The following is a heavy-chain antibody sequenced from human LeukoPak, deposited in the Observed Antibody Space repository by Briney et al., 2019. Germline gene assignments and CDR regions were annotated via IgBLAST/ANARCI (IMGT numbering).Heavy chain of an antibody. CDR3: AKDWARVSPLGVYGMGV. CDR1: GFTFSSYA. J-gene: IGHJ6*02. D-gene: IGHD2-8*01. CDR2: ISYDGSNK. V-gene: IGHV3-30-3*01. Sequence: QPGGSLRLSCAASGFTFSSYAMHWVRQAPGKGLEWVAVISYDGSNKYYADSVKGRFTISRDNSKNTLYLQMNSLRAEDTAVYYCAKDWARVSPLGVYGMGVWGHGTTVTVSS.